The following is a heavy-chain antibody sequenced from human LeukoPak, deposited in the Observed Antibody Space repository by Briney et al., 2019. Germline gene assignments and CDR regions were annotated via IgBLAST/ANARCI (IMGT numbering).Heavy chain of an antibody. J-gene: IGHJ4*02. CDR1: GGSISSYY. V-gene: IGHV4-59*12. CDR2: IYYSGST. D-gene: IGHD1-26*01. Sequence: NPSETLSLTCTVSGGSISSYYWSWIRQPPGKGLEWIGYIYYSGSTNYNPSLKSRVTISVDTSKNQFSLKLSSVTAADTAVYYCARGWSIVGAKNIRFHQKYDYWGQGTLVTVSS. CDR3: ARGWSIVGAKNIRFHQKYDY.